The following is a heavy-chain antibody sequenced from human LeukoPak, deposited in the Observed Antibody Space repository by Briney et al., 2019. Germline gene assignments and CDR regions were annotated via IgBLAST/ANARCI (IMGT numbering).Heavy chain of an antibody. CDR2: TYYSGST. J-gene: IGHJ6*02. CDR3: ARAGGWTGSPLV. V-gene: IGHV4-59*01. Sequence: PSETLSLTCTVSGGSISSYYWSWIRQPPGKGLEWIGYTYYSGSTNYNPSLKSRVTISVDTSKNQFSLKLSSVTAADTAVYYCARAGGWTGSPLVWGQGTTVTVSS. CDR1: GGSISSYY. D-gene: IGHD6-19*01.